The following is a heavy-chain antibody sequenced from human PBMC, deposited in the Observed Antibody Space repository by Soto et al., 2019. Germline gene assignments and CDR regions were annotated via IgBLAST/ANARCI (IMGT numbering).Heavy chain of an antibody. CDR3: ARGDEMTAVTIFEY. V-gene: IGHV1-69*01. CDR1: GGAFGRYS. CDR2: VIPVFNTS. J-gene: IGHJ4*02. D-gene: IGHD4-17*01. Sequence: QVQLEQSGPEVKRPGTPVKVSCKASGGAFGRYSVSWVRQAPGQGLEWIGGVIPVFNTSNYSLKFQGRVAIFADLSTSTVFMELRSLRSEDTALYYCARGDEMTAVTIFEYWGQGTLVTVSS.